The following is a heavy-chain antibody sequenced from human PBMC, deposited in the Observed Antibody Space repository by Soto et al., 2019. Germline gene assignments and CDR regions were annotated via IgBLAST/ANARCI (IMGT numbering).Heavy chain of an antibody. CDR1: GYTFTSYD. Sequence: QVQLVQSGAEVKKPGASVKVSCKASGYTFTSYDINWVRQATGQGLEWMGWMNPNSGNTGYAQKFQGRVTMTRNTSISTAYMELSSLRSEDTAVYYCATGWIGYCTSGVCYGDDYWGQGTLVTVSS. J-gene: IGHJ4*02. V-gene: IGHV1-8*01. D-gene: IGHD2-8*01. CDR2: MNPNSGNT. CDR3: ATGWIGYCTSGVCYGDDY.